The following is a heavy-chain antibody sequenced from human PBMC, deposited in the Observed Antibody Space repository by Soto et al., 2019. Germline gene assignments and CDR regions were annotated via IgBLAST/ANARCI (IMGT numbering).Heavy chain of an antibody. V-gene: IGHV3-30-3*01. J-gene: IGHJ4*02. CDR1: GFTFSSYA. Sequence: GGSLRLSCAASGFTFSSYAMHWVRQAPGKGLEWVAVISYDGSNKYYADSVKGRFTISRDNSKNTLYLQMNSLRAEDTAVDYCASSSIGSGFSLDYWGRGTLVTSPQ. CDR3: ASSSIGSGFSLDY. CDR2: ISYDGSNK. D-gene: IGHD2-15*01.